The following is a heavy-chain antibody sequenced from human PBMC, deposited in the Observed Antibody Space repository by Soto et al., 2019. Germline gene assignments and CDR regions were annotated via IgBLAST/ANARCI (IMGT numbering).Heavy chain of an antibody. CDR1: GFTFSSYA. J-gene: IGHJ6*02. Sequence: GGSLRLSCAASGFTFSSYAMSWVRQAPGKGLEWVSAISGSGGSTYYADSVKGRFTISRDNSKNTLYLQMNSLRAEDTAVYYCAKDQGDDDYGDYGGYYYYGMDVWGQGTTVTVSS. CDR2: ISGSGGST. D-gene: IGHD4-17*01. V-gene: IGHV3-23*01. CDR3: AKDQGDDDYGDYGGYYYYGMDV.